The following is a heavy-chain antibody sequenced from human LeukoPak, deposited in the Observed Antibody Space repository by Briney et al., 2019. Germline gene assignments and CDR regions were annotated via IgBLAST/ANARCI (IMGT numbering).Heavy chain of an antibody. Sequence: SVKVSCKASGGTFSSYAISWVRQAPGQGLEWMGRIIPILGIANYAQKFQGRVTITADKSTSTAYMELSSLRSEDTAVYYCAKDSYGGDVGSWSFDFWGPGTLVTVSS. J-gene: IGHJ4*02. V-gene: IGHV1-69*04. D-gene: IGHD5-24*01. CDR2: IIPILGIA. CDR1: GGTFSSYA. CDR3: AKDSYGGDVGSWSFDF.